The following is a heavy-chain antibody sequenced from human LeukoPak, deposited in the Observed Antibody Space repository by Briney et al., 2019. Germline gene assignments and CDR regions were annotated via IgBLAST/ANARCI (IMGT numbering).Heavy chain of an antibody. CDR2: IYTSGST. CDR3: ARKIRGYSYGFDY. J-gene: IGHJ4*02. D-gene: IGHD5-18*01. CDR1: GGSISSDSHNSENYY. V-gene: IGHV4-61*02. Sequence: SETLSLTCTVSGGSISSDSHNSENYYWSWIRQPAGKGLEWIGRIYTSGSTNYNPSLKSRVTISVDTSKNQFSLKLGSVTAADTAVYYCARKIRGYSYGFDYWGQGTLVTVSS.